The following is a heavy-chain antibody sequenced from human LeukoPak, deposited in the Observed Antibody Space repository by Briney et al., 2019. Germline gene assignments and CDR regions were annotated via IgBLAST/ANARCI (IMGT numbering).Heavy chain of an antibody. J-gene: IGHJ4*02. CDR1: GYSISSGYY. CDR3: ARDLYSSSWYQTQYFDY. Sequence: SETLSLACAVSGYSISSGYYWGWIRQPPGKGLEWIGSIYHSGSTYYNPSLKSRVTISVDTSKNQFSLKLSSVTAADTAVYYCARDLYSSSWYQTQYFDYWGQGTLVTVSS. D-gene: IGHD6-13*01. CDR2: IYHSGST. V-gene: IGHV4-38-2*02.